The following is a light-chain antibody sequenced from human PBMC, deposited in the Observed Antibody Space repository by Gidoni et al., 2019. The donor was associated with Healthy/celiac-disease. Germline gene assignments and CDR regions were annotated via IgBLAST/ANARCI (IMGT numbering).Light chain of an antibody. CDR2: AAS. Sequence: AIRMTQSPSSFSASTGDRVTITFRASQGISSYLAWYQQKPGKAPKLLIYAASTLQSGVPSRFSGSGSGTDFTLTISCLQSEDFATYYGQQYYSYPLTFGGGTKVEIK. J-gene: IGKJ4*01. CDR3: QQYYSYPLT. V-gene: IGKV1-8*01. CDR1: QGISSY.